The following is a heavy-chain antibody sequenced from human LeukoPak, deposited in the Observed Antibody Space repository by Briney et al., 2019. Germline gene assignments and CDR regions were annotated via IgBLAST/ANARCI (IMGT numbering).Heavy chain of an antibody. CDR3: AMEYSSSSFRYYYYMDV. V-gene: IGHV4-34*01. CDR2: ITVSGTT. J-gene: IGHJ6*03. CDR1: GGSFSGYY. D-gene: IGHD6-6*01. Sequence: SETLSLTCAVYGGSFSGYYWSWIRQPPGKGLQWVGEITVSGTTHYNPSLKSRVTISVDTSKNQFSLKLSSVTAADTAVYYCAMEYSSSSFRYYYYMDVWGKGTTVTVSS.